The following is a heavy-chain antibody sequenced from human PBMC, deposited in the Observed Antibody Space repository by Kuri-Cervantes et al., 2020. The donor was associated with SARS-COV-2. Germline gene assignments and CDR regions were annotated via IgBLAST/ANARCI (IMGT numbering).Heavy chain of an antibody. V-gene: IGHV4-38-2*01. CDR1: GFTFSDYY. J-gene: IGHJ2*01. CDR2: IYHSGST. D-gene: IGHD2-15*01. Sequence: GSLRLSCAASGFTFSDYYMSWIRQAPGKGLEWIGSIYHSGSTYYNPSLKSRVTISVDTSKNQFSLKLSSVTAADTAVYYCARVAVVVVAADWYFDLWGRGTLVTVSS. CDR3: ARVAVVVVAADWYFDL.